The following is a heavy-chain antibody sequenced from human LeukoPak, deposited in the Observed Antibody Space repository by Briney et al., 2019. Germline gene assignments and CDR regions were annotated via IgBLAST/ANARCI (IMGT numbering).Heavy chain of an antibody. D-gene: IGHD4-23*01. V-gene: IGHV3-74*01. CDR3: ARGNGGQSYFDY. J-gene: IGHJ4*02. CDR2: INNDGNSI. Sequence: GGSVRLSCAASGFTFSTFWVHWVRQVPGKGLLWVARINNDGNSITYADSVKGRFTVSRDNAKSTVFLQMNSLRAEDTAVYYCARGNGGQSYFDYWGQGTLVTVSS. CDR1: GFTFSTFW.